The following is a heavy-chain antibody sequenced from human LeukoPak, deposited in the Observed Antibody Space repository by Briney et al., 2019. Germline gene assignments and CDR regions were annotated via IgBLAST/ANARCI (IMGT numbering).Heavy chain of an antibody. D-gene: IGHD2-2*01. CDR2: IYYSGST. J-gene: IGHJ5*02. CDR1: GGSFSGYY. CDR3: ARSGYCSSTSCQIAGWFDP. Sequence: SETLSLTCAVYGGSFSGYYWNWIRQPPGKGLEWIGYIYYSGSTNYNPSLKSRVTISVDTSKNQFSLKLSSVTAADTAVYYCARSGYCSSTSCQIAGWFDPWGQGTLVTVSS. V-gene: IGHV4-59*01.